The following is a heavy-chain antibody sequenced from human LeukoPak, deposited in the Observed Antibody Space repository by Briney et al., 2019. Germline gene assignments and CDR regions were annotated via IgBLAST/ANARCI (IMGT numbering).Heavy chain of an antibody. CDR3: VKDEGRGFYGSGTFYS. CDR1: GFTFSSYG. D-gene: IGHD3-10*01. CDR2: ISGNGGKI. V-gene: IGHV3-23*01. Sequence: GGSLRLSCAASGFTFSSYGMSWVRQAPGKGLEWVSGISGNGGKICYVDSVKGRFTISRDNFKNRLFLQMNNLRAEDTVIYYCVKDEGRGFYGSGTFYSWGQGTLVTVSP. J-gene: IGHJ5*02.